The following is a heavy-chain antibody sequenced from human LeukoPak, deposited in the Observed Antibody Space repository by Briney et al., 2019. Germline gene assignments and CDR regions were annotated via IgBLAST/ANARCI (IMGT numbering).Heavy chain of an antibody. Sequence: GASVKVSCKASGFTFTSYGISWVRQAPGQGLEWMGWISAYNGNTNYAQKLQGRVTMTTDTSTSTAYMELRSLRSDDTAVYYCARMGETVTPDLLDYWGQGTLVTVSS. D-gene: IGHD4-17*01. CDR1: GFTFTSYG. V-gene: IGHV1-18*01. CDR2: ISAYNGNT. J-gene: IGHJ4*02. CDR3: ARMGETVTPDLLDY.